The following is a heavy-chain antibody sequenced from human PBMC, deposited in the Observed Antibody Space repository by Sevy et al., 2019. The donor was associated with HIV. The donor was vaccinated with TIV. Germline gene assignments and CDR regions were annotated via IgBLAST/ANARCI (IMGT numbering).Heavy chain of an antibody. D-gene: IGHD3-22*01. J-gene: IGHJ4*02. Sequence: ASVKVSCKASGGTFSSYAISWVRQAPGQGLEWMGGIIPIFGTANYAQKFQGRVTITADESTSTAYMELSSLGSEDTAVYYCARDLNYYDSSGYHTFDYWGQGTLVTVSS. CDR3: ARDLNYYDSSGYHTFDY. V-gene: IGHV1-69*13. CDR2: IIPIFGTA. CDR1: GGTFSSYA.